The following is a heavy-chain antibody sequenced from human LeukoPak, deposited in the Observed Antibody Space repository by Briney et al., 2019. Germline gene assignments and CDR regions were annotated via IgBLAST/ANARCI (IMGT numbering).Heavy chain of an antibody. CDR1: GFTFSSYG. J-gene: IGHJ4*02. CDR2: IRGSGTST. D-gene: IGHD3-22*01. CDR3: AKDLMYYYDSSGFVNDY. V-gene: IGHV3-23*01. Sequence: GGTLRLSCAASGFTFSSYGMSWVRQAPGKGLEWVSCIRGSGTSTYYADSVKGRFTISRDNSKNTLYLQMNSLRAEDTAVYYCAKDLMYYYDSSGFVNDYWGQGTLVTVSS.